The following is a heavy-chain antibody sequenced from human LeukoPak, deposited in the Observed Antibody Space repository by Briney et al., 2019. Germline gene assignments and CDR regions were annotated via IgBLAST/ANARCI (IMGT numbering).Heavy chain of an antibody. CDR3: ARHSRQTYYYDSSGYSHIRGGAFDI. D-gene: IGHD3-22*01. J-gene: IGHJ3*02. V-gene: IGHV4-34*01. Sequence: SETLSLTCAVYGGSFSGYYWSWIRQPPGKGLEWIGEINHSGSTNYNPSLKSRVTISVDTSKNQFSLKLSSVTAADTAVYYCARHSRQTYYYDSSGYSHIRGGAFDIWGQGTMVTVSS. CDR2: INHSGST. CDR1: GGSFSGYY.